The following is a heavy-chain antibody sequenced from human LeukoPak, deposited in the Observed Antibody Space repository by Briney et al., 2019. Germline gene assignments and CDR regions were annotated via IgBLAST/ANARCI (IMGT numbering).Heavy chain of an antibody. V-gene: IGHV3-23*01. D-gene: IGHD3-10*01. J-gene: IGHJ4*02. CDR3: AKDPHYYGSGSFDY. CDR1: GFTFSSYA. CDR2: ISGSGGST. Sequence: GGSLRLSCAASGFTFSSYAMSWVRQAPGKGLEWVSAISGSGGSTYYADSVEGRFTISRDNSKNTLYLQMNSLRAEDTAVYYCAKDPHYYGSGSFDYWGQGTLVTVSS.